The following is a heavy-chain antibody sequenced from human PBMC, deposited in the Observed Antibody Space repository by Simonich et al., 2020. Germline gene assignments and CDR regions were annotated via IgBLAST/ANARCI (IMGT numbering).Heavy chain of an antibody. J-gene: IGHJ6*03. V-gene: IGHV1-69*06. CDR3: ARGGLADRRIVYYYYMDV. CDR2: TTPILGKA. Sequence: QVQLVQSGAEVKKPGSSVKVSGKASGGTFSSYAISWVRQAPGQGNEWRGGTTPILGKANNARKFQGRVTITADKSTSTAYMELSSLRSEDTAVYYCARGGLADRRIVYYYYMDVWGKGTTVTVSS. D-gene: IGHD2-15*01. CDR1: GGTFSSYA.